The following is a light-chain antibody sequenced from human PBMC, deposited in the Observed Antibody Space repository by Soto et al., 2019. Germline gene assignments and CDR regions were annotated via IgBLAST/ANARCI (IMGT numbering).Light chain of an antibody. V-gene: IGKV1-5*03. Sequence: DIEMTQSPATLSATQGERATISCRASESVNSRLAWYQQRPGQAPKFLIHKVSSIHSGVPSRFSGSGSGTEFTLTISSLQPEDFAAYYCLQYNRYPRTFGQGAKVDNK. J-gene: IGKJ1*01. CDR2: KVS. CDR1: ESVNSR. CDR3: LQYNRYPRT.